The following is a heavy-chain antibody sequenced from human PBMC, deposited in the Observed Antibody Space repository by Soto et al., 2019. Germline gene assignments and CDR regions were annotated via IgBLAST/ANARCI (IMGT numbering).Heavy chain of an antibody. J-gene: IGHJ4*02. CDR1: GFTFGDYA. CDR3: TRDWSPSPLWFGELLYLGSFDY. D-gene: IGHD3-10*01. CDR2: IRSKAYGGTT. Sequence: EVQLVESGGGLVKPGRSLRLSCTASGFTFGDYAMSWFRQAPGKGLEWVGFIRSKAYGGTTEYAASVKGRFTISRDDSKSIAYLQMNSLKTEDTAVYYCTRDWSPSPLWFGELLYLGSFDYWGQGTLVTVSS. V-gene: IGHV3-49*05.